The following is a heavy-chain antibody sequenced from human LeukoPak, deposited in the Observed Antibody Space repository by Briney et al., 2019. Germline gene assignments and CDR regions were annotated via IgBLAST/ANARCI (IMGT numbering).Heavy chain of an antibody. CDR2: IYYSGST. D-gene: IGHD3-22*01. CDR3: ARSARSGGYYDSSGYYPRGYFDY. CDR1: GGSISSSSYY. V-gene: IGHV4-39*01. Sequence: PSETLSLTCTVSGGSISSSSYYWGWIRQAPGKGLEWIGSIYYSGSTYYNPSLKSRVTISVDTSKNQFSLKLSSVTAADTAVYYCARSARSGGYYDSSGYYPRGYFDYWGQGTLVTVSS. J-gene: IGHJ4*02.